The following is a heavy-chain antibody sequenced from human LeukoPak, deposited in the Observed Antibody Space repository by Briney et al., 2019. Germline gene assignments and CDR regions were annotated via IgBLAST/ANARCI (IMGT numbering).Heavy chain of an antibody. CDR3: AKASGDIVVVPAADYYYYMDV. CDR2: ISGSGGST. J-gene: IGHJ6*03. D-gene: IGHD2-2*01. V-gene: IGHV3-23*01. CDR1: GFTFSSYA. Sequence: GGSLRLSCAASGFTFSSYAMSWVRQAPGKGLEWVSAISGSGGSTYYADSVKGRFTISRDNSKNTLYLQMNSLRAEDTAVNYCAKASGDIVVVPAADYYYYMDVWGKGTTVTVSS.